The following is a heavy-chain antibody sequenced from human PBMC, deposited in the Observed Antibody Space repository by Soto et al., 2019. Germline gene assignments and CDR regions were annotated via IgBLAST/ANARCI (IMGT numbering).Heavy chain of an antibody. CDR2: IKTKPDDGTI. CDR1: GLIFSDVW. V-gene: IGHV3-15*01. J-gene: IGHJ4*02. CDR3: TTSNLGVDF. D-gene: IGHD1-1*01. Sequence: GSLRLSCAASGLIFSDVWMTWVRQAPGKGLEWVGRIKTKPDDGTIDYAAPVRGRFTISRDDSKNTLYLQMTSLTPDDTGVYYCTTSNLGVDFWGPGTLVTVSS.